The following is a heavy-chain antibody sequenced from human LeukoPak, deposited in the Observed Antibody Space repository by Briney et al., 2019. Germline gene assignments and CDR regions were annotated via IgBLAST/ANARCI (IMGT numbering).Heavy chain of an antibody. CDR2: IIPIFGTA. Sequence: SVKVSCKASGGTFSSYAISWVRQAPGQGLEWMGGIIPIFGTANYAQKFQGRVTITADESTSTAYMELSSLRSEDTAVYYCASYCSSTSCHTKKYVWGSYRYDAFDIWGQGTMVTVSS. CDR3: ASYCSSTSCHTKKYVWGSYRYDAFDI. D-gene: IGHD3-16*02. V-gene: IGHV1-69*13. J-gene: IGHJ3*02. CDR1: GGTFSSYA.